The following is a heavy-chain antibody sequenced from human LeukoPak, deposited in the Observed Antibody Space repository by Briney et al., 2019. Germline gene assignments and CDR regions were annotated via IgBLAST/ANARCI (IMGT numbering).Heavy chain of an antibody. CDR2: INHSGST. CDR1: GGSFSGYY. D-gene: IGHD2-2*01. V-gene: IGHV4-34*01. CDR3: ARGPLLFCSSTSCYPRNDY. Sequence: SETLSLTCAVYGGSFSGYYWSWIRQPPGKGLEWIGEINHSGSTNYNPSLKSQVTISVDTSKNQFSLKLSSVTAADTAVYYCARGPLLFCSSTSCYPRNDYWGQGTLVTVSS. J-gene: IGHJ4*02.